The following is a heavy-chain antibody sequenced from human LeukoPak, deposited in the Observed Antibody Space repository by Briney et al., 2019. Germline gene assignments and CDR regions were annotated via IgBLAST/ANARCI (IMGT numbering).Heavy chain of an antibody. J-gene: IGHJ4*02. CDR2: IHHSGVT. Sequence: SETLSLTRTVSGYSISSGYYWSWIRQPPGKGLEWIATIHHSGVTYYNPSLKSRVTMSVDTSKSQFSLKLGSVTAASTAVYYCARYTANTAGYSFDFWGQGALVTVSS. V-gene: IGHV4-38-2*02. CDR3: ARYTANTAGYSFDF. D-gene: IGHD3-22*01. CDR1: GYSISSGYY.